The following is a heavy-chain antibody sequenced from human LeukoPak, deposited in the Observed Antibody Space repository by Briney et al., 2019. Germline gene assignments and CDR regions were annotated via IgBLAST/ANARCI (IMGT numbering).Heavy chain of an antibody. CDR1: GFTLGDYA. CDR3: TRDFSSIWYGTTDY. Sequence: GGSLRLSCTASGFTLGDYAMSWFRQAPGKGLEWIGFIRSKAYGGTTEYAASVKGRFTISRDDSKSIAYLQMNSLKTEDTAVYYCTRDFSSIWYGTTDYWGQGTLVTVSS. J-gene: IGHJ4*02. CDR2: IRSKAYGGTT. V-gene: IGHV3-49*03. D-gene: IGHD6-13*01.